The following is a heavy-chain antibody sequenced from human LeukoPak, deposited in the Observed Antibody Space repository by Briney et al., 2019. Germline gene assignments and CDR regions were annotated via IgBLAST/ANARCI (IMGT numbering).Heavy chain of an antibody. Sequence: GGSLRLSCSASGFTFSSYVMHWVRQAPGKGLEYVSAITSNGGTTYYADSVKSRFTISRDNSKNTLYLQMSSLRAEDTAVFYCVRYYYDSSGYQRYFDYWGQGTLVTVSS. CDR3: VRYYYDSSGYQRYFDY. CDR1: GFTFSSYV. D-gene: IGHD3-22*01. CDR2: ITSNGGTT. J-gene: IGHJ4*02. V-gene: IGHV3-64D*09.